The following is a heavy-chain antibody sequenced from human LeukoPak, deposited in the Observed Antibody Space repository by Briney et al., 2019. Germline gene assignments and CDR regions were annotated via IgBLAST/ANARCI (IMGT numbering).Heavy chain of an antibody. CDR2: ISSSSSYV. V-gene: IGHV3-21*01. CDR3: ARGGNYVGDAFDI. Sequence: GGSLRLSCAASGFTFDDYAMSWVRQVPGKGLEWVSSISSSSSYVYYADSVKGRFTISRDNAKNSLYLQMNSLRAEDTAVYYCARGGNYVGDAFDIWGQGTMVTVSS. J-gene: IGHJ3*02. CDR1: GFTFDDYA. D-gene: IGHD4-11*01.